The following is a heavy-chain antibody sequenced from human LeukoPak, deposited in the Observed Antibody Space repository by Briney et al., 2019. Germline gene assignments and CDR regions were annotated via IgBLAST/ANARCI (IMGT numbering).Heavy chain of an antibody. Sequence: ASVKVSCKVSGYTLTELSMHWVRQAPGKGLEWMGGFDPEDGETIYAQEFQGRVTMTEDASTDTAYMELSSLRSEDTAMYYCTTARFTDYYDTFYYFDYWGQGTLVTVSS. V-gene: IGHV1-24*01. CDR2: FDPEDGET. D-gene: IGHD3-22*01. CDR1: GYTLTELS. J-gene: IGHJ4*02. CDR3: TTARFTDYYDTFYYFDY.